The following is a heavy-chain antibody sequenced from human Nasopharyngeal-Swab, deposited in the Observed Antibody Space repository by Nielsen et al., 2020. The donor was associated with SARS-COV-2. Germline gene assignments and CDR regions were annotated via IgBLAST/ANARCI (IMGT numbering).Heavy chain of an antibody. Sequence: ASVKVSCKASGYTFTGYYMHWVRQAPGQGLEWMGRINPNSGGTNYAQKFQGRVTMTRDTSISTAYMELSRLRSEDTAVYYCARGGADGDDAFDIWGQGTMVTVSS. CDR3: ARGGADGDDAFDI. CDR2: INPNSGGT. V-gene: IGHV1-2*06. CDR1: GYTFTGYY. D-gene: IGHD3-10*01. J-gene: IGHJ3*02.